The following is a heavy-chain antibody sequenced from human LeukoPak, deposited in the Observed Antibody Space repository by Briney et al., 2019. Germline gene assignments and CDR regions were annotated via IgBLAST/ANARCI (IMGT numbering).Heavy chain of an antibody. D-gene: IGHD3-9*01. CDR2: INPNSGGT. V-gene: IGHV1-2*02. CDR3: ARARVGLRYFDWLFLAGFDP. J-gene: IGHJ5*02. CDR1: GYTFTGYY. Sequence: ASVKVSCKASGYTFTGYYMHWVRQAPGQGLEWMGWINPNSGGTNYAQKFQGRVTMTRDTSISTAYMELSRLRSDDTAVYYCARARVGLRYFDWLFLAGFDPWGQGTLVTVSS.